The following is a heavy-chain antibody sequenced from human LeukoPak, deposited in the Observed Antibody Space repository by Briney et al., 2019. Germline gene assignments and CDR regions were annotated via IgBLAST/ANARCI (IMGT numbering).Heavy chain of an antibody. V-gene: IGHV3-33*01. CDR1: GFTFSNYG. Sequence: GGSLRLSCTASGFTFSNYGMHWVRQAPGKAREGVAAMWYDGSNKYYGGSVKGRFTISRDNSKNTLYLQMNSLRAEDTAEYYCARAGYGDPHFDFWGQGPLVTVSS. D-gene: IGHD4-17*01. CDR2: MWYDGSNK. CDR3: ARAGYGDPHFDF. J-gene: IGHJ4*02.